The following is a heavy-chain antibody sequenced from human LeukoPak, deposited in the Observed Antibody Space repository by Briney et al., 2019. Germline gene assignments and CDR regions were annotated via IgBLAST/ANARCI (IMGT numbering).Heavy chain of an antibody. CDR2: IYYSGST. CDR3: ASYSSSWTPVGWFDP. V-gene: IGHV4-59*01. D-gene: IGHD6-13*01. J-gene: IGHJ5*02. Sequence: SETLSLTCTVSGGSISSYYWSCIRQPPGKGLEWIGYIYYSGSTNYNPSLKSRVTISVDTSKNQFSLKLSSVTAADTAVYYCASYSSSWTPVGWFDPWGQGTLVTVSS. CDR1: GGSISSYY.